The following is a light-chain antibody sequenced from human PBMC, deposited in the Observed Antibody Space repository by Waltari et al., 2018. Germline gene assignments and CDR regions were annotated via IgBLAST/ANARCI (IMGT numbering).Light chain of an antibody. CDR3: YSSDSSGLRV. V-gene: IGLV3-10*01. Sequence: SSELPQPPSVSVSPGQTARITRSGHEWPRQYAYWFQQKSGQAPRLVIFEDTKRPSGIPERFSGSSSGTVATLTITGAQVDDEADYYCYSSDSSGLRVFGGGTTVVVL. CDR1: EWPRQY. J-gene: IGLJ1*01. CDR2: EDT.